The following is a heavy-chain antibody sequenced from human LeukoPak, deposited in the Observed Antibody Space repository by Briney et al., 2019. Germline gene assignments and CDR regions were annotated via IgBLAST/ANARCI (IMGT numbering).Heavy chain of an antibody. V-gene: IGHV4-30-4*08. Sequence: SGPGLVKPSQTLSLTCTVSGGSISSGDYHWSWIRQPPGKGLEWIGYIYYSGSTYYNPSLKSRVTISVDTSKNQFSPKLSSVTAADTAVYYCARRVPGYNWFDPWGQGTLVTVSS. CDR1: GGSISSGDYH. CDR2: IYYSGST. CDR3: ARRVPGYNWFDP. D-gene: IGHD3-10*01. J-gene: IGHJ5*02.